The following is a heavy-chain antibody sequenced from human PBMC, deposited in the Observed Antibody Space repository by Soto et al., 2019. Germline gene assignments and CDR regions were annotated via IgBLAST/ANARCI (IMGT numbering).Heavy chain of an antibody. V-gene: IGHV3-9*01. CDR2: ISWDSSTI. CDR1: GFTFDSCG. J-gene: IGHJ4*02. D-gene: IGHD2-15*01. Sequence: QPGGSVRLSCAASGFTFDSCGVHWVRQAPGKGLEWVAGISWDSSTIGYADSVKGRFIISRDDAKNSLYLQMDSLRGEDTALYYCVQGRYTPLATPLDHWGQGTQVTVS. CDR3: VQGRYTPLATPLDH.